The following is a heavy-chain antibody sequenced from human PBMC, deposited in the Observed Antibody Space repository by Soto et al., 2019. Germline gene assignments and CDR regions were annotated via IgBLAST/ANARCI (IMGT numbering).Heavy chain of an antibody. Sequence: QVQLQESGPGLVKPSGTLSLTCAVSGGSISSSNWWSWVRQPPGKGLEWIGEIYHSGTANYNPSLKSRVTISMDKSNNQISLDLSSGTAADSAVYFCARHIAVTGTRGFDYWGQGTLVTVSS. D-gene: IGHD6-19*01. CDR1: GGSISSSNW. CDR2: IYHSGTA. J-gene: IGHJ4*02. CDR3: ARHIAVTGTRGFDY. V-gene: IGHV4-4*02.